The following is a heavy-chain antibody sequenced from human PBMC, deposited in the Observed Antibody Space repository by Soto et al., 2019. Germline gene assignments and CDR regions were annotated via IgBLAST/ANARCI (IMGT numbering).Heavy chain of an antibody. CDR2: INPTGGDT. J-gene: IGHJ6*02. Sequence: ASVKVPCKASGYTFTTYFMHWVRQALGQGFEWVGRINPTGGDTVYAKKFQGRVTVSRDTSTSTVYIELGSLTSKDTAVYYCARGSYASNVFIMDVWGQGTSVPVSS. CDR1: GYTFTTYF. CDR3: ARGSYASNVFIMDV. D-gene: IGHD2-2*01. V-gene: IGHV1-46*01.